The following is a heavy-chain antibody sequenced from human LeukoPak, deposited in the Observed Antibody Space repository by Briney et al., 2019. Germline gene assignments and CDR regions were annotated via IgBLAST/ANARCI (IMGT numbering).Heavy chain of an antibody. CDR1: GGTFSSYA. CDR2: IIPIFGTA. V-gene: IGHV1-69*05. D-gene: IGHD6-19*01. Sequence: ASVKVSCKASGGTFSSYAISWVRQPPGQGLEWMGGIIPIFGTANYAQKFQGRVTITTDESTSTAYMELSSLRSEDTAVYYCARYYSGWYYFDYWGQGTLVTVSS. J-gene: IGHJ4*02. CDR3: ARYYSGWYYFDY.